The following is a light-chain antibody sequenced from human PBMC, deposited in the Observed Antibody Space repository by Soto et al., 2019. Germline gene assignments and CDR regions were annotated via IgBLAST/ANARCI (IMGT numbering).Light chain of an antibody. CDR1: SSDVGGYNY. CDR2: EDS. CDR3: SSYAGSNIYVV. Sequence: QSALTQPPSASGSPGQSVTISCTGTSSDVGGYNYVSWYQQHPGKAPKLMIYEDSKRPSGVPDRFSGSKSGNTASLTVSGLQAEDEADYYCSSYAGSNIYVVFGGGTKVTVL. J-gene: IGLJ2*01. V-gene: IGLV2-8*01.